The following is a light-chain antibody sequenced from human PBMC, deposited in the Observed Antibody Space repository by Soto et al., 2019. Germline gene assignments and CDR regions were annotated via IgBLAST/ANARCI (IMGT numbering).Light chain of an antibody. CDR3: QQYNNWPQT. CDR2: SAS. V-gene: IGKV3-15*01. CDR1: QNVTNN. Sequence: EMLMTQSPATLSVSPGERATLSCRASQNVTNNLAWYQQKPGQAPRLLIYSASTRATGLPARFSGSGSGTEFTLTISRLQSEDLAVYHCQQYNNWPQTFGQGTKVDIK. J-gene: IGKJ1*01.